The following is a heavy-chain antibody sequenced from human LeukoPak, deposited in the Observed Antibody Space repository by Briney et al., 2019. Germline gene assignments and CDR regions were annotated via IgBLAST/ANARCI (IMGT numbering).Heavy chain of an antibody. CDR3: ARPPSTSAWSNSVDD. V-gene: IGHV3-21*01. CDR1: GFTFSRYS. J-gene: IGHJ4*02. Sequence: GGSLRLSCVGSGFTFSRYSMNWVRQAPGKGPEWVSSIRSDASSIYYADSVQGRFTISRGNAKNSLYLQMGSLRAEDTAVYYCARPPSTSAWSNSVDDWGQGTLVTVSS. D-gene: IGHD6-19*01. CDR2: IRSDASSI.